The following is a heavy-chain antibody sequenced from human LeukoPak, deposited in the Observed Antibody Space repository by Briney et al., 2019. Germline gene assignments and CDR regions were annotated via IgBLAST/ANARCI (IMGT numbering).Heavy chain of an antibody. CDR1: GGTFSSYA. D-gene: IGHD2-15*01. J-gene: IGHJ4*02. CDR3: ARDEYCSGGSCYSDY. CDR2: IIPILGMA. V-gene: IGHV1-69*04. Sequence: ASVKLSCKASGGTFSSYAISWVRQAPGQGLEWMGRIIPILGMANYAQKFQGRVTITADKSTSTAYMELTSLRSQDTAVYYCARDEYCSGGSCYSDYWGQGTLVTVSS.